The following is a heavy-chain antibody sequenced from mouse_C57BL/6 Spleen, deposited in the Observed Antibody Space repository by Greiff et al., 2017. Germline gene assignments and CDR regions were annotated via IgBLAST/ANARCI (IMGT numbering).Heavy chain of an antibody. D-gene: IGHD1-1*01. CDR1: GFSLTSYG. CDR2: IWSGGST. V-gene: IGHV2-2*01. CDR3: ANIYYYGSSQFAY. Sequence: VHLVESGPGLVQPSQSLSITCTVSGFSLTSYGVHWVRQSPGKGLEWLGVIWSGGSTDYNAAFISRLSISKDNSKSQVFFKMNSLQADDTAIYYCANIYYYGSSQFAYWGQGTLVSVSA. J-gene: IGHJ3*01.